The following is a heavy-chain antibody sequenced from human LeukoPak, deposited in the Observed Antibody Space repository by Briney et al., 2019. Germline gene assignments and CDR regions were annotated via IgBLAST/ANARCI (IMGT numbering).Heavy chain of an antibody. CDR3: ARGLSSTSCYWCPNWFDP. CDR1: GGFFSGYY. V-gene: IGHV4-34*01. CDR2: INHSGST. J-gene: IGHJ5*02. Sequence: SETLSLTCAVYGGFFSGYYWSWIRQPPGKGLEWIGEINHSGSTNYNPSLKSRVTISVDTSKNQFSLKLSSVTAADTAVYYCARGLSSTSCYWCPNWFDPWGQGTLVTVSS. D-gene: IGHD2-2*01.